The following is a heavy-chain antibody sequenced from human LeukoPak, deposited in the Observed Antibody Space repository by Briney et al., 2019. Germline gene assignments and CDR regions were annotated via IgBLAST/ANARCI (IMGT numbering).Heavy chain of an antibody. CDR2: IRYDGSNK. CDR3: ASLKPRPYVDTAMVDY. D-gene: IGHD5-18*01. Sequence: PGGSLRLSCAASGFTFSSYGMHWVRQAPGKGLEWVAFIRYDGSNKYYADSVKGRFTISRDNSKNTLYLQMNSLRAEDTAVYYCASLKPRPYVDTAMVDYWGQGTLVTVSS. CDR1: GFTFSSYG. V-gene: IGHV3-30*02. J-gene: IGHJ4*02.